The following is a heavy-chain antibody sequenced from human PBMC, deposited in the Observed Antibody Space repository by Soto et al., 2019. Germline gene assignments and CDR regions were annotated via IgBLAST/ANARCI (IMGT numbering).Heavy chain of an antibody. CDR2: IYYRGST. Sequence: SETLYLTCAVSGASISSDDYYWRWIRQHPGKGLEWIGYIYYRGSTYYNPSLKRRVTISVDTSKNQFSLKLSSVTATDTAVYYCARDRLDYYNSGRYLDYWGHGTLVTVSS. V-gene: IGHV4-31*11. D-gene: IGHD3-10*01. CDR1: GASISSDDYY. J-gene: IGHJ4*01. CDR3: ARDRLDYYNSGRYLDY.